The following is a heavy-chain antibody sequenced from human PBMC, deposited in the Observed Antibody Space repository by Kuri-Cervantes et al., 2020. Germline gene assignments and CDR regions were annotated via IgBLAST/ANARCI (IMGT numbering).Heavy chain of an antibody. CDR3: TTRPRDYYDSSGYYRNFDY. CDR2: IKSKTDGGTT. J-gene: IGHJ4*02. Sequence: GESLKISCAASGFTFTEAWMSWVRQAPGKGLEWVGRIKSKTDGGTTDYAAPVKGRFTISRDDSKNTLYLQMNSLKTEDTAVYYCTTRPRDYYDSSGYYRNFDYWGQGTLVTVPQ. V-gene: IGHV3-15*01. D-gene: IGHD3-22*01. CDR1: GFTFTEAW.